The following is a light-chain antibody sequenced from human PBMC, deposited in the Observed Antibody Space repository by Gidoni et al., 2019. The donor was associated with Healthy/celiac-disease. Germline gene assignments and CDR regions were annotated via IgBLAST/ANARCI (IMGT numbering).Light chain of an antibody. CDR2: QDS. CDR1: KLGDQY. Sequence: SYELTQPPSVSVSPGQTASITCSGDKLGDQYACWYQQKPGQSPVLVIYQDSKRPSGIPVRFSGSTSGTTATLTISGTQAMDEADYYCQAWDSSTGVFGGGTKLTV. J-gene: IGLJ3*02. CDR3: QAWDSSTGV. V-gene: IGLV3-1*01.